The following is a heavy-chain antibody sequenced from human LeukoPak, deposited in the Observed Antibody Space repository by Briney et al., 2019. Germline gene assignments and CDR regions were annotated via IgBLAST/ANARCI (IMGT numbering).Heavy chain of an antibody. V-gene: IGHV3-33*01. Sequence: PGRSLRLSCAASGFTFSSYGMHWVRQAPGKGLEWVAVIWYDGSNKYYADSVKGRFTISRDNSKNTLYLQMNSLRAEDTAVYYCARNGLSYYGSGSYPSFWGQGTLVTVSS. CDR1: GFTFSSYG. D-gene: IGHD3-10*01. J-gene: IGHJ4*02. CDR2: IWYDGSNK. CDR3: ARNGLSYYGSGSYPSF.